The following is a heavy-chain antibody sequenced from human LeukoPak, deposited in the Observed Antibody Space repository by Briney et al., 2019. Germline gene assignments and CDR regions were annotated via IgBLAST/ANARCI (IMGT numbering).Heavy chain of an antibody. V-gene: IGHV1-2*02. J-gene: IGHJ4*02. CDR2: INPNSGGT. D-gene: IGHD3-3*01. Sequence: GASVKVSCKASGYTFTGYYMHWVRQAPGQGLEWMGWINPNSGGTNYAQKFQGRVTMTRDTSISTAYMELSRLRSDDTAVYYCARGRPFCSSTSCYGLNPDFWSGYYHDYWGQGTLVTVSS. CDR1: GYTFTGYY. CDR3: ARGRPFCSSTSCYGLNPDFWSGYYHDY.